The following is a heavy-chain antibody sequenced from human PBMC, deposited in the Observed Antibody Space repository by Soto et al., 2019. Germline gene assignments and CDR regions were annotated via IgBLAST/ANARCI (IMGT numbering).Heavy chain of an antibody. D-gene: IGHD3-16*01. J-gene: IGHJ6*02. V-gene: IGHV5-51*01. CDR2: IYLGDSDT. CDR1: GDDFLTNW. CDR3: ALTGGFPPVYGFDV. Sequence: PXESLEIYWSGRGDDFLTNWIGWVRQRPGKGLEWMGIIYLGDSDTRYSPSFEGQVTLSADRSTSTVFLEWSFLKTSDSAMYFCALTGGFPPVYGFDVWGQGTSVTVSS.